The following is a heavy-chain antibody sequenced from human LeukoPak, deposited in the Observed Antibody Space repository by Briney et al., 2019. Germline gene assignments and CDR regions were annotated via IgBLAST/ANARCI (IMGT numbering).Heavy chain of an antibody. V-gene: IGHV1-69*05. D-gene: IGHD6-6*01. CDR3: AREASEAARSLGY. CDR1: GGTFSSYA. Sequence: ASVKVSCKASGGTFSSYAISWVRQAPGQGLEWMGGIIPILGTANYAQKFQGRVTITTDESTSTAYMELSSLRSEDTAVYYCAREASEAARSLGYWGQGTLVTVSS. CDR2: IIPILGTA. J-gene: IGHJ4*02.